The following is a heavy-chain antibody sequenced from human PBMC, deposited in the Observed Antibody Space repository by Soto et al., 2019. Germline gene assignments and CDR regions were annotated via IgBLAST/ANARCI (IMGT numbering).Heavy chain of an antibody. J-gene: IGHJ4*02. CDR1: GLTFSSYS. Sequence: GPLRLSCAASGLTFSSYSMNWVRHAPGKGLEWVPSISTTSSFIYSADSVKGRFNISRDNAKNSLYLQMNSLRAEDTAVYYYAIEGSLDVDSVSNCFVYWGQGTLVTVSS. CDR3: AIEGSLDVDSVSNCFVY. D-gene: IGHD4-17*01. V-gene: IGHV3-21*01. CDR2: ISTTSSFI.